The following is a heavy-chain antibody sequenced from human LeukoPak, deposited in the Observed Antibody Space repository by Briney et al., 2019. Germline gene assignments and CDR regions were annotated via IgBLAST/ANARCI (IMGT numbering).Heavy chain of an antibody. CDR1: GYSLTTYD. V-gene: IGHV1-8*01. D-gene: IGHD2-8*01. Sequence: GASVEVSCKASGYSLTTYDINWVRQATGQGLEWMGWMNPNSGNTAYAQNFQGRVTMTRNTSISTAYMELSSLRSEDTAVYYCARGVLTLNWFDPWGQGTLVTVSS. CDR2: MNPNSGNT. CDR3: ARGVLTLNWFDP. J-gene: IGHJ5*02.